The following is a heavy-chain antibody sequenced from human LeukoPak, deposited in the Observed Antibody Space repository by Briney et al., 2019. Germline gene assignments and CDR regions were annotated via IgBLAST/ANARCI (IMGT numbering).Heavy chain of an antibody. V-gene: IGHV3-23*01. CDR1: GFTFSIYG. D-gene: IGHD6-19*01. J-gene: IGHJ4*02. CDR3: AKGVRPFFYSSGSNLDY. CDR2: ISNSGGDT. Sequence: ESLKISCAASGFTFSIYGMSWVRQAPGKRLECVSSISNSGGDTYYADSVKGRFTISRHNSKNTLYLQMNSLRAEDTAVYYCAKGVRPFFYSSGSNLDYWGQGTLVTVSS.